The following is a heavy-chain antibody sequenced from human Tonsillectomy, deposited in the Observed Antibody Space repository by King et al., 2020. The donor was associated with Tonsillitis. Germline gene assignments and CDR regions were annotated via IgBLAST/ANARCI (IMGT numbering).Heavy chain of an antibody. Sequence: VQLVESGAEVKKPGESLRISCKGSGYIFTSYWISWVRQMPGKGLEWMGRIDPSDSYTNYSPSFQGHVTISADKSISTAYLQWSSLTASDTAMYYCARLGFGELSMDVWGQGTTVTVSS. CDR3: ARLGFGELSMDV. CDR1: GYIFTSYW. J-gene: IGHJ6*02. D-gene: IGHD3-10*01. CDR2: IDPSDSYT. V-gene: IGHV5-10-1*03.